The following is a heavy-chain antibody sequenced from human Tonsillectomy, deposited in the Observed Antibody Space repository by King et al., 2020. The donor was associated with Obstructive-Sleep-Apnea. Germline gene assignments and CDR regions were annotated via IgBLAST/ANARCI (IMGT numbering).Heavy chain of an antibody. CDR1: GYSISSGYY. CDR3: ARGGWLRD. D-gene: IGHD5-12*01. J-gene: IGHJ4*02. V-gene: IGHV4-38-2*02. Sequence: VQLQESGPGLVKPSETLSLTCTVSGYSISSGYYWGWLRQPPGKGLEWIGSIYHSGSTYYNPSLKSRVTISVDTSKNQFSLKLSSVTAADTAVYYCARGGWLRDWGQGTLVTVSS. CDR2: IYHSGST.